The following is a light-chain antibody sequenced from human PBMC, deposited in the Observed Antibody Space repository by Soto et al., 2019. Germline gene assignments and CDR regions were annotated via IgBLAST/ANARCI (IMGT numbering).Light chain of an antibody. V-gene: IGKV3-15*01. J-gene: IGKJ2*01. CDR2: GAS. Sequence: EIVMTQSPATLSVSPGERATLSCRASQSVGSNLAGYQQRPGQAPRPLIFGASTRAIGIPPRFSGSGSGTEFTLTISSLQSEDLAVYFCQQYNNWPYTFGRGTKLEIK. CDR3: QQYNNWPYT. CDR1: QSVGSN.